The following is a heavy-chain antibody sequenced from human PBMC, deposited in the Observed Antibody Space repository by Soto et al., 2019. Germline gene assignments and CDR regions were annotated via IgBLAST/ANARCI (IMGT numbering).Heavy chain of an antibody. Sequence: SETLSLTCTVSGGSISSYYWSWIRQPPGKGLEWIGYIYYSGSTNYNPSLKSRVTISVDTSKNQFSLKLSSVTAADTAVYYCARGSEYSSGWWAFDYWGQGTLVTVSS. V-gene: IGHV4-59*01. CDR2: IYYSGST. CDR1: GGSISSYY. J-gene: IGHJ4*02. CDR3: ARGSEYSSGWWAFDY. D-gene: IGHD6-19*01.